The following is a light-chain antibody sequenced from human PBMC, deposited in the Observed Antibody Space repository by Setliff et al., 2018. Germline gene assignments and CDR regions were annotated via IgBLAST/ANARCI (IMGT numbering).Light chain of an antibody. CDR2: DVN. V-gene: IGLV2-14*03. Sequence: QSALAQPASVSGSPGQSITISCTETSSDVGGYNYVSWFQHHPGKAPKLMIYDVNKRPSGVSNRFSGSKSGNTASLTISGIQAEDETDYSCSSYTSSSTDVFGTGTKVTVL. J-gene: IGLJ1*01. CDR1: SSDVGGYNY. CDR3: SSYTSSSTDV.